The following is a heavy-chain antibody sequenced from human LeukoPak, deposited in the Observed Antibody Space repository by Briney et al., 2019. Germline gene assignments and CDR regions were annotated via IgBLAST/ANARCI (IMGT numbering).Heavy chain of an antibody. D-gene: IGHD3-3*01. V-gene: IGHV3-21*01. CDR2: ISSSSSYI. CDR1: GFTFSSYS. J-gene: IGHJ6*03. Sequence: GGSLRLFCAASGFTFSSYSMNWVRQAPGKGLEWVSSISSSSSYIYYADSVKGRFTISRDNAKNSLYLQMNSLRAEDTAVYYCARVRSDPPFYYYYYMDVWGKGTTVTVSS. CDR3: ARVRSDPPFYYYYYMDV.